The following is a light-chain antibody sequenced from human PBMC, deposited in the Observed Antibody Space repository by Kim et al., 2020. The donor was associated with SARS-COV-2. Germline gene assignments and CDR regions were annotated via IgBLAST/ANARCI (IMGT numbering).Light chain of an antibody. CDR2: RNN. Sequence: QPVLTQPPSASGTTGQRVTISCSGSSSNIGSNYVYWYQQLPGTAPKLLIYRNNQRPSGVPDRFSGSKSGTSASLAISGLRSEDEADYYCAAWDDSLSGWVFGGGTQLTVL. V-gene: IGLV1-47*01. CDR1: SSNIGSNY. CDR3: AAWDDSLSGWV. J-gene: IGLJ3*02.